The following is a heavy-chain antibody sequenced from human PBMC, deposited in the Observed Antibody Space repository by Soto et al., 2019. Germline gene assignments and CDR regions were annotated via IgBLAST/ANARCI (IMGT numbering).Heavy chain of an antibody. CDR1: GFTFSSYG. CDR3: ATLLREDIVVVPAATGSFDI. CDR2: IWYDGSNK. Sequence: GGSLRLSCAASGFTFSSYGMHWVRQAPGKGLEWVAVIWYDGSNKYYADSVKGRFTISRDNSKNTLYLQMNSLRAEDTAVYYCATLLREDIVVVPAATGSFDIWGQGTMVTVSS. J-gene: IGHJ3*02. D-gene: IGHD2-2*01. V-gene: IGHV3-33*01.